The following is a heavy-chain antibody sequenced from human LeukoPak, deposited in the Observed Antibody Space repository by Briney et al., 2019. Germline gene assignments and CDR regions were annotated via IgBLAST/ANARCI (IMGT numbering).Heavy chain of an antibody. J-gene: IGHJ5*02. V-gene: IGHV4-31*03. D-gene: IGHD1-14*01. Sequence: KPSETLSLTCTVSGGSISSGGYYWSWIRQHPGKGLEWIGYIYYSGSTYYNPSLKSRVSISVDTSKNQFSLKLSSVTAADTAVYYCARALPSARTQYNWFDPWGQGTLVTVSS. CDR2: IYYSGST. CDR3: ARALPSARTQYNWFDP. CDR1: GGSISSGGYY.